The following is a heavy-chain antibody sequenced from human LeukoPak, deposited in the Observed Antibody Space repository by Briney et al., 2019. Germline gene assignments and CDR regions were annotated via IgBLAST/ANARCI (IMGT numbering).Heavy chain of an antibody. D-gene: IGHD3-3*01. V-gene: IGHV4-4*02. CDR1: GGSISSSDW. CDR3: ALTPPGLRFLEWLAPFDY. CDR2: IYHSGTT. J-gene: IGHJ4*02. Sequence: SETLSLTCAVSGGSISSSDWWNWVRQAPGKGLEWIAEIYHSGTTNYNPSLKSRVTMSVDKSKNQFSLKLSSVTAADTAVYYCALTPPGLRFLEWLAPFDYWGQGTLVTVSS.